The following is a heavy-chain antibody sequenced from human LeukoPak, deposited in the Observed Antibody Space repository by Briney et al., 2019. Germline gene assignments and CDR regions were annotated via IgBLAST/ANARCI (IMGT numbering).Heavy chain of an antibody. V-gene: IGHV1-18*01. Sequence: GESLKISCKGSGYSFTSYGISWVRQAPGQGLEWMGWISAYNGNTNYAQKLQGRVTMTTDTSTSTAYMELRSLRSDDTAVYYCARQSTVGHWFDPWGQGTLVTVSS. CDR2: ISAYNGNT. J-gene: IGHJ5*02. CDR3: ARQSTVGHWFDP. CDR1: GYSFTSYG. D-gene: IGHD4-11*01.